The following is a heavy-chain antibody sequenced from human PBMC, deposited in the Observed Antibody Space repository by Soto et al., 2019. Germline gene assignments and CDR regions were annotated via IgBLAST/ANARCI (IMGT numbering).Heavy chain of an antibody. D-gene: IGHD2-21*01. CDR1: GFTFSSYW. CDR2: INSDGSSM. Sequence: GGSLRLSCAASGFTFSSYWMHWVRQAPGKGLVWVSRINSDGSSMGYADSVKGRFTISRDNAKNTLYLQMNSLRAEDTAVYYCAVIPRPGDGFDIWGQGTMVTVSS. J-gene: IGHJ3*02. CDR3: AVIPRPGDGFDI. V-gene: IGHV3-74*01.